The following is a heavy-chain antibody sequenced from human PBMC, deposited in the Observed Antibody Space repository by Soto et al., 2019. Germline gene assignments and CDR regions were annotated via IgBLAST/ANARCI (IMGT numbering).Heavy chain of an antibody. J-gene: IGHJ4*02. CDR2: IGRSGTDT. D-gene: IGHD3-9*01. CDR1: GFTFSTYG. Sequence: EVQLLESGGGLVQAGGSLRLSCVASGFTFSTYGMTWVRQAPGKGLEWVSGIGRSGTDTYYADSVKDRFTISRDNSKSSLFLQMNSLRADDTPVYFCLKGAWGNIYDYWGQGTLVTVSS. V-gene: IGHV3-23*01. CDR3: LKGAWGNIYDY.